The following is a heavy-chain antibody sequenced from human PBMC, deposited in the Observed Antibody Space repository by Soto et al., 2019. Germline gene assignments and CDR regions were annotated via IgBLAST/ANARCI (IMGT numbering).Heavy chain of an antibody. V-gene: IGHV1-2*04. CDR2: INPKSGDT. CDR1: GYTFTDYY. Sequence: QVQLVQSGAEVKKPGASVQVSCKTSGYTFTDYYIHWVRQAPGQGLEWMGWINPKSGDTNYAQKFQGWVTMTRDTSISTAYMELSSLKSDDTAVYFCARGTDYWGQGTLVTVSS. J-gene: IGHJ4*02. CDR3: ARGTDY.